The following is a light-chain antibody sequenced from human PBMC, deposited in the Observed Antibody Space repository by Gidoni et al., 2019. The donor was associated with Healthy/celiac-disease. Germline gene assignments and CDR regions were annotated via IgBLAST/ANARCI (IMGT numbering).Light chain of an antibody. V-gene: IGKV3-15*01. CDR2: GAS. Sequence: EIVMPQSPATLSVSPGERATLSCRASQSVSSNLAWYQQKPGQAPRLLIYGASTRATGIPARFSGSGSGTEFTLTISSLQSEDFAVYYCQQYNNWPPGRTFXQXTKVEIK. J-gene: IGKJ1*01. CDR1: QSVSSN. CDR3: QQYNNWPPGRT.